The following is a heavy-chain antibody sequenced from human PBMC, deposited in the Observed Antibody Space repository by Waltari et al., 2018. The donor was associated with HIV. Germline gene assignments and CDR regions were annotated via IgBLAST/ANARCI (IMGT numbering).Heavy chain of an antibody. D-gene: IGHD1-26*01. CDR1: GFAFKNFA. V-gene: IGHV3-30*18. CDR2: ISYDGDQ. CDR3: AKVAGRSGSYSHYYYGMDV. J-gene: IGHJ6*02. Sequence: QVQLVESGGGVVQPGGSLRLSCAASGFAFKNFAMHWVRQAPGKGLAGVAVISYDGDQYYADSVKGRFTISRDNSKKSLFLQMSSLRPEDSAVYYCAKVAGRSGSYSHYYYGMDVWGQGTTVTVS.